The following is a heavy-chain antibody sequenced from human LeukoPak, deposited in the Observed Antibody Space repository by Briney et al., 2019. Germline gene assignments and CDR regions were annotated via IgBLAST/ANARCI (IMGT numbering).Heavy chain of an antibody. D-gene: IGHD2-21*02. J-gene: IGHJ6*03. CDR1: GGSVSSYY. CDR3: ARTYCGGDCYSGYYYYMDV. CDR2: IYYSGST. V-gene: IGHV4-59*08. Sequence: SETLSLTCTVSGGSVSSYYWSWIRQPPGKGLEWIGYIYYSGSTNYNPSPKSRVTISVDTSKNQFSLKLSSVTAADTAVYYCARTYCGGDCYSGYYYYMDVWGKGTTVTVSS.